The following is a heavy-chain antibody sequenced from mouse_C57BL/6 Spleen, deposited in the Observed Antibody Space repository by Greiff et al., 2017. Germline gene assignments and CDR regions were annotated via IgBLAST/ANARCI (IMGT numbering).Heavy chain of an antibody. D-gene: IGHD2-12*01. CDR1: GYTFTSYD. Sequence: QVHVKQSGPELVKPGASVKLSCKASGYTFTSYDINWVKQRPGQGLEWIGWLYPRDGSTKYNEKFKGKATLTVDTSYSTAYMELHSLTSEDSAVYFCVRKGFTTNFDFWGTGTTVTVSS. CDR2: LYPRDGST. J-gene: IGHJ1*03. V-gene: IGHV1-85*01. CDR3: VRKGFTTNFDF.